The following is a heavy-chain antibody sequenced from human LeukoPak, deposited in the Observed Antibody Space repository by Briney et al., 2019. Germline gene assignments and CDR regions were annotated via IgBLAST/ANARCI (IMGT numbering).Heavy chain of an antibody. V-gene: IGHV4-30-2*01. J-gene: IGHJ5*02. CDR1: GGSISNNHYY. D-gene: IGHD6-13*01. Sequence: PSQTLSLTCTVSGGSISNNHYYWTWIRQPPGKGLEWIGYIYHSGSTYYNPSLKSRVAISVDKSKNQFSLKLSSVTAADTAVYYCARQVGGVGSSWYNWFDPWGQGTLVTVSS. CDR2: IYHSGST. CDR3: ARQVGGVGSSWYNWFDP.